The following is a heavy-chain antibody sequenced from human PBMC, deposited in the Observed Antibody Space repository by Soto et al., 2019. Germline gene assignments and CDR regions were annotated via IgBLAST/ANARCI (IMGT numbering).Heavy chain of an antibody. Sequence: GGSLRLSCAASGFTFSSYSMNWVRQAPGKGLEWVSSISSSSYIYYADSVKGRFTISRDNAKNSLYLQMNSLRAEDTSVYCCARVIGSGYPNWFDPWGQGTLVTVSS. CDR3: ARVIGSGYPNWFDP. D-gene: IGHD3-22*01. CDR1: GFTFSSYS. V-gene: IGHV3-21*01. J-gene: IGHJ5*02. CDR2: ISSSSYI.